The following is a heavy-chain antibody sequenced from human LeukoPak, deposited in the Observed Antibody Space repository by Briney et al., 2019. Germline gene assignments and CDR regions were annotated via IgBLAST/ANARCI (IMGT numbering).Heavy chain of an antibody. V-gene: IGHV4-39*07. Sequence: PSETLSLTCTVSGGSISSSHYYWGWLRQPPGKGLEWIGSIYHSGSTYYNPSLKSRVTISVDTSKNQFSLKLSSVTAADTAVYYCARVTDGYNTIDYWGQGTLVTVSS. CDR3: ARVTDGYNTIDY. CDR1: GGSISSSHYY. J-gene: IGHJ4*02. CDR2: IYHSGST. D-gene: IGHD5-24*01.